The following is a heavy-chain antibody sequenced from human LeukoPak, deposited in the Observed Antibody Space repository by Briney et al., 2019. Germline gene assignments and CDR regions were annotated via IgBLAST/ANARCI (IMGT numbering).Heavy chain of an antibody. CDR2: ISYDGSNK. Sequence: GGSLRLSCAASGFTFSSYGMHWVRQAPGKGLEWVAVISYDGSNKYYADSVKVRFTISRDNAKNSLYLQMNSLRAEDTAVYYCARNFGVFDFWGRGTLVTVSS. V-gene: IGHV3-30*03. J-gene: IGHJ4*02. CDR3: ARNFGVFDF. D-gene: IGHD3-10*01. CDR1: GFTFSSYG.